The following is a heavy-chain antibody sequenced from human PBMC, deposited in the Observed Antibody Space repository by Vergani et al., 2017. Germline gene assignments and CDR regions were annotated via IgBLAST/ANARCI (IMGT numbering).Heavy chain of an antibody. D-gene: IGHD1-26*01. CDR1: GFTFSTYA. V-gene: IGHV3-23*01. Sequence: EVQLLESGGSLKQPGGSVRLSCAASGFTFSTYAMHWVRQAPGKGLEWVSALTGGGGSTYYADSFKGRFIISRDNSRDTLYLQMNSLRPEDTATYYCVKDAGSSKNFLNSGGKGTLVTVS. CDR2: LTGGGGST. J-gene: IGHJ5*01. CDR3: VKDAGSSKNFLNS.